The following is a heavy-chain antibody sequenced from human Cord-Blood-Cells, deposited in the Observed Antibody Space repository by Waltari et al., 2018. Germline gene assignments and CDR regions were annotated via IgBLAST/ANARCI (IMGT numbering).Heavy chain of an antibody. CDR2: IYYSGST. CDR1: GCSISSSRYY. CDR3: ASSMQGGTDY. D-gene: IGHD3-16*01. J-gene: IGHJ4*02. Sequence: QLQLQESGPGLVKPSETLSLTCTVSGCSISSSRYYWGWIRQPPGKGLEWIGSIYYSGSTSYNPSLKSRVTISVDTSKNQFSLKLSSVTAADTAVYYCASSMQGGTDYWGQGTLVTVSS. V-gene: IGHV4-39*01.